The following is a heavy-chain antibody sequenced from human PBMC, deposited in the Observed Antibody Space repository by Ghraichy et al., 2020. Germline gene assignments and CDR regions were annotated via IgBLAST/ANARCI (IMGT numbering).Heavy chain of an antibody. J-gene: IGHJ4*02. CDR1: GFSLSTSGVG. Sequence: SGPTLVKPTQTLTLTCTFSGFSLSTSGVGVGWIRQPPGKALEWLALIYWDDDKRYSPSLKSRLTITKDTSKNQVVLTMTNMDPVDTATYYCAHIGQTYHRLTGYRDYFDYWGQGTLVTVSS. CDR3: AHIGQTYHRLTGYRDYFDY. D-gene: IGHD3-9*01. V-gene: IGHV2-5*02. CDR2: IYWDDDK.